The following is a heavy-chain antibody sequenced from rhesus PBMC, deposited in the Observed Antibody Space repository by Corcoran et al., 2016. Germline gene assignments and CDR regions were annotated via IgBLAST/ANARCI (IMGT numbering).Heavy chain of an antibody. D-gene: IGHD2-27*01. Sequence: EVQLVETGGGLVQPGGSLKLSCAASGFTFSSYGMSWVRQAPGKGLEWVSAINSGAGRTYYADSVKGRFTISRDNSKNPLSLQMNSLRAEDTAVYYCAKDQCSGIYCYFDYWGQGVLVTVSS. J-gene: IGHJ4*01. CDR2: INSGAGRT. CDR3: AKDQCSGIYCYFDY. V-gene: IGHV3S5*01. CDR1: GFTFSSYG.